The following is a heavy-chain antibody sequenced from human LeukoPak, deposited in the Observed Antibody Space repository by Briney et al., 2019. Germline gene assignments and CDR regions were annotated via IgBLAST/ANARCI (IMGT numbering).Heavy chain of an antibody. CDR2: ISGSAGTT. CDR3: AKGFQEYFDY. CDR1: GFTFSSHA. Sequence: PGGSLRLSCAASGFTFSSHAMSWVRQAPGKGLEWVSSISGSAGTTHYADSVKGRFTISRDNSKNTLFLQMNSLRGEDTAVYYCAKGFQEYFDYWGQGTPVTVSS. V-gene: IGHV3-23*01. J-gene: IGHJ4*02.